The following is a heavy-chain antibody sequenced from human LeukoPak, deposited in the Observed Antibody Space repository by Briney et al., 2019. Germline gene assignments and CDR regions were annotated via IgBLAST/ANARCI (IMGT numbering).Heavy chain of an antibody. CDR3: ARVSGPGMNEYYHL. D-gene: IGHD3-10*01. CDR2: INDDGSFR. CDR1: GITFCGAW. V-gene: IGHV3-74*01. J-gene: IGHJ1*01. Sequence: PGGSLRLSCAASGITFCGAWMHSVRPAPGKGLVWGSRINDDGSFRRYANSVKGRFTISRDNAKNTLFLQMDSLRAEDTAVYYCARVSGPGMNEYYHLWGQGTLVTVSS.